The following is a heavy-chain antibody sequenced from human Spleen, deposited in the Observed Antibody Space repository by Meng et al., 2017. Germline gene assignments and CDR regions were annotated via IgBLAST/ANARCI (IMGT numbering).Heavy chain of an antibody. Sequence: QVQVKEWGAGLLKPSGTLSLTCVVSGGSFSDYYWSWIRQPPGKGLEWIGEINHSGSTNYNPSLESRATISVDTSQNNLSLKLSSVTAADSAVYYCARGPTTMAHDFDYWGQGTLVTVSS. CDR3: ARGPTTMAHDFDY. V-gene: IGHV4-34*01. J-gene: IGHJ4*02. CDR2: INHSGST. CDR1: GGSFSDYY. D-gene: IGHD4-11*01.